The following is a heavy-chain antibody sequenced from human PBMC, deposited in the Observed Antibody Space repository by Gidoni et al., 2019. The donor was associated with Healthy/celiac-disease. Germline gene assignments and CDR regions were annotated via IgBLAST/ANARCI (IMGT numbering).Heavy chain of an antibody. J-gene: IGHJ4*02. CDR3: ARDHYGDYVGSGDY. V-gene: IGHV3-7*04. CDR1: GFTVSSYW. D-gene: IGHD4-17*01. CDR2: IKQDGSEK. Sequence: EVQLVESGGGLVQPGGSLRLCCAASGFTVSSYWMSGVRQAPGKGLEWVSNIKQDGSEKYYVDSVKGRFTISRHNAKNSLYLQMNSLSAEDTAVSYCARDHYGDYVGSGDYWGQGTLVTVSS.